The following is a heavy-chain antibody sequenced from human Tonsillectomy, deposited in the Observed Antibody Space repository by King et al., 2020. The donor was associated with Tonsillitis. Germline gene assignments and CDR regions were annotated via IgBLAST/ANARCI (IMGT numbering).Heavy chain of an antibody. J-gene: IGHJ4*02. V-gene: IGHV1-2*02. Sequence: VQLVESGAEVKKPGASVKVSCKTAGYTFTDYFIHWVRQAPGQGLEWMGWINPYSGGTKYAQKFQGRVTMTRDTSTSTAQMELSRLKSDGTAVYYWARGGTKQWLVHFDSWGQGTLVTVSS. CDR1: GYTFTDYF. D-gene: IGHD6-19*01. CDR2: INPYSGGT. CDR3: ARGGTKQWLVHFDS.